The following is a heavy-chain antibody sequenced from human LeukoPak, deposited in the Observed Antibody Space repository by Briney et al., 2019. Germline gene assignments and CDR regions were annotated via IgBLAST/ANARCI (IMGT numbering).Heavy chain of an antibody. CDR2: IYHSGST. CDR3: ARDQGLWFGLQY. D-gene: IGHD3-10*01. Sequence: SETLSLTCTVSGGSISSYYWSWIRQPPGKGLEWIGYIYHSGSTYYNPSLKSRVTISVDRSKNQFSLKLSSVTAADTAVYYCARDQGLWFGLQYWGQGTLVTVSS. J-gene: IGHJ4*02. V-gene: IGHV4-59*12. CDR1: GGSISSYY.